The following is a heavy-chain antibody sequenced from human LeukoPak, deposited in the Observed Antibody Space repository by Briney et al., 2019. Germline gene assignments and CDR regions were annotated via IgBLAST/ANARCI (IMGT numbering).Heavy chain of an antibody. Sequence: GESQKISCKGSGYSFTDYWIGWVRQMPGKGLEWMGIIFPGDFELKYSPSFQGQVIISVDKSIDTAYLQWSSLQASDTAMYYCARHGLEGCRGGMCYRSFHYYGMDVWGQGTTVTVSS. CDR3: ARHGLEGCRGGMCYRSFHYYGMDV. J-gene: IGHJ6*02. CDR2: IFPGDFEL. D-gene: IGHD2-15*01. CDR1: GYSFTDYW. V-gene: IGHV5-51*01.